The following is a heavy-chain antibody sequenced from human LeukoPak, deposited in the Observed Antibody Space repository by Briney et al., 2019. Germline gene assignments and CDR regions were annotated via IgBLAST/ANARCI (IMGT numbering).Heavy chain of an antibody. Sequence: ASVKVSCMASGYTFTGYYMHWVRQAPAQGLEWMGWINPNIGGTNYAQQSQGRVTMTKDTCLSTAYMEMSTLRSDDTAVYYCASSSTSWWGAFDIWGQGTMVTVSS. CDR3: ASSSTSWWGAFDI. CDR2: INPNIGGT. J-gene: IGHJ3*02. CDR1: GYTFTGYY. V-gene: IGHV1-2*02. D-gene: IGHD2-2*01.